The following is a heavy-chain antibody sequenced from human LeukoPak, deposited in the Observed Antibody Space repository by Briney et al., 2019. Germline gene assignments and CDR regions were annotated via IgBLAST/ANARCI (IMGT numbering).Heavy chain of an antibody. CDR1: GYTFTSYG. J-gene: IGHJ3*02. Sequence: ASVTVSCKASGYTFTSYGISWVRQAPGQGLEWMGWISAYNGNTNYAQKLQGRVTMTTDTSTSTAYMELRSLRSDDTAVFYCXXXXXXXXSDSSGYHNAAFDIWGQGTMVTVSS. CDR2: ISAYNGNT. V-gene: IGHV1-18*01. D-gene: IGHD3-22*01. CDR3: XXXXXXXXSDSSGYHNAAFDI.